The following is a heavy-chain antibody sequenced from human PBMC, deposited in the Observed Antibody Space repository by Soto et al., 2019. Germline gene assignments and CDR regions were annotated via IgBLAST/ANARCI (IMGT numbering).Heavy chain of an antibody. CDR3: ASDGGVTGPLDFWSGYYSFDY. CDR2: IYYSGST. D-gene: IGHD3-3*01. V-gene: IGHV4-39*01. J-gene: IGHJ4*02. Sequence: PSETLSLTCTVSGGSISSSSYYWGWIRQPPGKGLEWIGSIYYSGSTYYNPSLKSRVTISVDTSKNQFSLKLSSVTAADTAVYYCASDGGVTGPLDFWSGYYSFDYWGQGTLVTVSS. CDR1: GGSISSSSYY.